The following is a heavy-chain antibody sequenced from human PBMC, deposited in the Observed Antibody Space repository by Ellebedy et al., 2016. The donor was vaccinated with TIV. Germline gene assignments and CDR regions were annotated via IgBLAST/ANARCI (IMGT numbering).Heavy chain of an antibody. J-gene: IGHJ6*02. CDR2: IYSGGST. D-gene: IGHD2-2*01. CDR1: GFTVSSNY. V-gene: IGHV3-53*01. CDR3: VRIMKYMFLGYLGYQYGMDV. Sequence: PGGSLRLSCAASGFTVSSNYMSWVRQAPGKGLEWASVIYSGGSTYYADSVKGRFTISRDNSKNTLYLQMNSLRAEDTAVYYCVRIMKYMFLGYLGYQYGMDVWGQGTTVIVSS.